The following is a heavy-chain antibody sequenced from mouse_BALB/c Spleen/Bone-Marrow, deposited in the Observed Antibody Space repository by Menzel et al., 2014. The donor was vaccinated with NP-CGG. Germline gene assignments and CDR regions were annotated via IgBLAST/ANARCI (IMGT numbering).Heavy chain of an antibody. V-gene: IGHV1-4*01. D-gene: IGHD2-10*02. J-gene: IGHJ4*01. Sequence: VQLQQSGAELARPGASVKMSCKASGYTFTSYTMHWVKQRPGQGLEWIGYINPSSGYTNYNQKFKDKATLTADKSSSTAYMQLNSLTSEDSAVYYCAYGNYGYAMDYWGQGTSVTVPS. CDR2: INPSSGYT. CDR3: AYGNYGYAMDY. CDR1: GYTFTSYT.